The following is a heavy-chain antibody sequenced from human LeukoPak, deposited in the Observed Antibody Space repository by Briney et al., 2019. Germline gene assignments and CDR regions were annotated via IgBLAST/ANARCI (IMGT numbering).Heavy chain of an antibody. CDR2: INPNCGGT. CDR1: GYTFTGYY. Sequence: GASVKVSCKASGYTFTGYYMHWVRQAPGQGLEWMGWINPNCGGTNYAQKFQGRVTMTRDTSISTAYMARSRLRSDDTAVYYCARDGVGYYESSGYYYFQHWGQGTLVTVSA. J-gene: IGHJ1*01. D-gene: IGHD3-22*01. V-gene: IGHV1-2*02. CDR3: ARDGVGYYESSGYYYFQH.